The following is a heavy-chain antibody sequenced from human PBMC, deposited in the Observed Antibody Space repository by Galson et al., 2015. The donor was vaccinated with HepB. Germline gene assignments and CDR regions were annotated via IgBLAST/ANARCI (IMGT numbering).Heavy chain of an antibody. D-gene: IGHD6-6*01. CDR3: AREGIAARTYFDY. CDR2: ISAYNGNT. CDR1: GYTFTSYG. J-gene: IGHJ4*02. V-gene: IGHV1-18*01. Sequence: SVKVSCKASGYTFTSYGISWVRQAPGQGLEWMGWISAYNGNTNYAQKLQGRVTITRDTSASTAYMELSSLRSEDTAVYYCAREGIAARTYFDYWGQGTLVTVSS.